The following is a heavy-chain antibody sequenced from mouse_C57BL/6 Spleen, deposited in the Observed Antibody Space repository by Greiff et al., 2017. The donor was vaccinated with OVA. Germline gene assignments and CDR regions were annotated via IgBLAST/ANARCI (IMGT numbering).Heavy chain of an antibody. D-gene: IGHD1-1*01. Sequence: QVQLQQSGAELARPGASVKLSCKASGYTFTSYGISWVKQRTGQGLEWIGEIYPRSGNTYYNEKFKGKATLTAYKSSSTAYMELRSLTSEDSAVYFCARESNYYGSSYGFAYWGQGTLVTVSA. J-gene: IGHJ3*01. V-gene: IGHV1-81*01. CDR2: IYPRSGNT. CDR1: GYTFTSYG. CDR3: ARESNYYGSSYGFAY.